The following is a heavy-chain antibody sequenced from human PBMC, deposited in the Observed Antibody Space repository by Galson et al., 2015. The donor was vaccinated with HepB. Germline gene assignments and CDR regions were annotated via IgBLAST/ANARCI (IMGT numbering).Heavy chain of an antibody. CDR3: ARWPNYFDY. J-gene: IGHJ4*02. Sequence: SLRLSCAASGFTFNTYWMSWVRQAPGKGLEWVANVKQDGSQKYYVDSVKGRFTISRDNAKNSVHLQMNSLGAEDTAVYYCARWPNYFDYWGQGTLVTVSS. V-gene: IGHV3-7*01. CDR2: VKQDGSQK. CDR1: GFTFNTYW.